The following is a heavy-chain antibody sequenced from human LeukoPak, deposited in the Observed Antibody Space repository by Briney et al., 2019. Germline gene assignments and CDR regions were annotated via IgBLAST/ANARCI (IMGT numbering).Heavy chain of an antibody. CDR1: GFTFSSYA. J-gene: IGHJ6*02. CDR2: ISSNGGST. D-gene: IGHD3-9*01. CDR3: ARAYYDILTGYHTSDYYYYGMDV. Sequence: GGSLRLSCSASGFTFSSYAMHWVRQAPGKGLEYVSAISSNGGSTYYADSVKGRFTISRDNSKNTLYLQMSSLRAEDTAVYYCARAYYDILTGYHTSDYYYYGMDVWGQGTTVTVSS. V-gene: IGHV3-64D*06.